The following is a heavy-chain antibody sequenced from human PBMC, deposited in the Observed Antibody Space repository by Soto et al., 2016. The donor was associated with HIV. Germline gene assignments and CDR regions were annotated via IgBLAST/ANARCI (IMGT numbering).Heavy chain of an antibody. Sequence: QVQLVQSGAEVKKPGASVKVSCKASGYTFSSYGIGWVRQAPGQGLEWMGWISAYNGNTNYAQKLQGRVTMTTDTSTSTAYMELRSLRSDDTAVYYCAREYDYVWGSYRSDYYYYMDVWGKGTTVTVSS. J-gene: IGHJ6*03. CDR3: AREYDYVWGSYRSDYYYYMDV. CDR2: ISAYNGNT. D-gene: IGHD3-16*02. V-gene: IGHV1-18*01. CDR1: GYTFSSYG.